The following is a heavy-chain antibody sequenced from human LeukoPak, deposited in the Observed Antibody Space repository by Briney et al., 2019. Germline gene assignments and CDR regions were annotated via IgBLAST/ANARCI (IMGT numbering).Heavy chain of an antibody. D-gene: IGHD6-19*01. CDR3: ARAAGYSSGQWLVEGYYSDY. CDR1: GGSFSGYY. Sequence: PSETLSLTCAVYGGSFSGYYWSWIRQPPGKGLEWIGEINHSGSTNYNPSLKSRVTISVDTSKNQFSLKLSSVTAADTAVYYCARAAGYSSGQWLVEGYYSDYWGQGTLVTVSS. CDR2: INHSGST. V-gene: IGHV4-34*01. J-gene: IGHJ4*02.